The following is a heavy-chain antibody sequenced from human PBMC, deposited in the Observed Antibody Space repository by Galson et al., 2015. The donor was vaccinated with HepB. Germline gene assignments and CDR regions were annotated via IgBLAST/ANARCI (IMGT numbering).Heavy chain of an antibody. J-gene: IGHJ5*02. D-gene: IGHD6-19*01. Sequence: LRLSCAGSKFTFSNYNINWVRQTPGKGMEWVASISHNSDQTKYADSVKGRFTISRDNAKNSLYLQMNNLRAEDTAVYYCARDWVPAVAGTWWFDPWGQGTLVTVSS. V-gene: IGHV3-21*06. CDR1: KFTFSNYN. CDR2: ISHNSDQT. CDR3: ARDWVPAVAGTWWFDP.